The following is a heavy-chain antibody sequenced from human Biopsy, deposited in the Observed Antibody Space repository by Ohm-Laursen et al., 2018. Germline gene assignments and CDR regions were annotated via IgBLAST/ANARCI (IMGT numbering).Heavy chain of an antibody. D-gene: IGHD3-22*01. CDR1: GFRCDGYP. CDR3: ARERGQNFYDSTGYYNGMDG. CDR2: ISWLSRNT. Sequence: SLRLSCAASGFRCDGYPMLWVRQRPGKGLEWVSGISWLSRNTGYADSVKGRFTITRDNAKNSLYLQMNSLRPEDTALYYCARERGQNFYDSTGYYNGMDGWGQGTTVTVAS. J-gene: IGHJ6*02. V-gene: IGHV3-9*01.